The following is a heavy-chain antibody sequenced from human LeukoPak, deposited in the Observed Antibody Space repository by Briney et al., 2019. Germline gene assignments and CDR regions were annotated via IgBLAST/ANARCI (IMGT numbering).Heavy chain of an antibody. V-gene: IGHV3-21*01. CDR1: GFTFSSYS. J-gene: IGHJ4*02. CDR3: ARYRYCSGGSCYSLLDY. D-gene: IGHD2-15*01. CDR2: ISSSSSYI. Sequence: GGSLRLSCAASGFTFSSYSMNWVRQAPGKGLEWVSSISSSSSYIYYADSVKGRFTISRDNSKNTLYLQMNSLRAEDTAVYYCARYRYCSGGSCYSLLDYWGQGTLVTVSS.